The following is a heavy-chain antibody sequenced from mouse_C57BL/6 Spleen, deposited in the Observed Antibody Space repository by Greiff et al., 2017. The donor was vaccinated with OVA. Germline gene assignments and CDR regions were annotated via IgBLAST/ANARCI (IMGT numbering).Heavy chain of an antibody. J-gene: IGHJ2*01. Sequence: EVQLQESGPGLVKPSQSLSLTCSVTGYSITSGYYWNWIRQFPGNKLEWMGYISYDGSNNYNPSLKNRISITRDTSKNQFFLKLNSVTTEDTATYYCAREGTMVYYFDYWGQGTTLTVSS. D-gene: IGHD1-1*02. CDR3: AREGTMVYYFDY. CDR2: ISYDGSN. CDR1: GYSITSGYY. V-gene: IGHV3-6*01.